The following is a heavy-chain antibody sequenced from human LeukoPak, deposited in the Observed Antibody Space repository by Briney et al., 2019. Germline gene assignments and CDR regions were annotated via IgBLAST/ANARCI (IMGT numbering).Heavy chain of an antibody. CDR3: VKSARAGWYTFDY. J-gene: IGHJ4*02. Sequence: QPGGSLRLSCSASGFTFSGYAMHWVRQAPGKGLEFVSAITSNGGSTYYADSVKGRFTISRDNSKNTLSLQMSSLRGEDTAVYYCVKSARAGWYTFDYWGQGTLVTVSS. CDR2: ITSNGGST. D-gene: IGHD6-19*01. CDR1: GFTFSGYA. V-gene: IGHV3-64D*09.